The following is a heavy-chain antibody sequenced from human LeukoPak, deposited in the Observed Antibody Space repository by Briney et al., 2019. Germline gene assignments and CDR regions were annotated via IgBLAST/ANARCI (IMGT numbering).Heavy chain of an antibody. Sequence: PSETLSLTCTVSGGSISSYYWSWIRQPAGKGLEWIERIYTSGSTNYNPSLKSRVTMSVDTSKNQFSLKLSSVTAADTAVYYCAREYYYGSGSYLDYWGQGTLVTVSS. CDR2: IYTSGST. CDR3: AREYYYGSGSYLDY. J-gene: IGHJ4*02. D-gene: IGHD3-10*01. V-gene: IGHV4-4*07. CDR1: GGSISSYY.